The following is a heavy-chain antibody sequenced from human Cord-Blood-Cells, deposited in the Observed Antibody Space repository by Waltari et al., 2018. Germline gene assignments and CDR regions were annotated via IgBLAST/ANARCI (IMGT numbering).Heavy chain of an antibody. D-gene: IGHD6-13*01. J-gene: IGHJ3*02. V-gene: IGHV4-34*01. CDR1: GGSFSGYY. Sequence: QVQLQQWGAGLLKPSETLSLTCAVYGGSFSGYYWSWIRQPPGKGLEWIGEINHSGSTNYNPSLKSRVTISVDTSKNKFSLKLSSVTAADTAVYYCARHVWGEYSSSWYAFDIWGQGTMVTVSS. CDR3: ARHVWGEYSSSWYAFDI. CDR2: INHSGST.